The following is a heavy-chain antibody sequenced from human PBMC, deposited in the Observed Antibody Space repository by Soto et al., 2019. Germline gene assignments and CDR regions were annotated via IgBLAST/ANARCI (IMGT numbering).Heavy chain of an antibody. CDR1: GFTLNSYA. CDR2: ISGSGTNT. J-gene: IGHJ4*02. D-gene: IGHD2-2*01. V-gene: IGHV3-23*01. Sequence: GGSLRLSCAASGFTLNSYAMSWVRQAPGKGLEWVSAISGSGTNTYYADSVKGRFTISRDNSKNTLYLQMNNLRAEDTAVYYCAKPLSIVVVPAAIGYWGQGTLVTVSS. CDR3: AKPLSIVVVPAAIGY.